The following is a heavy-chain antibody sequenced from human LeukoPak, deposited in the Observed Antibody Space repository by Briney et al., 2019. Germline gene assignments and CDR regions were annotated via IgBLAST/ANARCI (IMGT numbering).Heavy chain of an antibody. J-gene: IGHJ4*02. CDR3: ARAPGMTTVTTEEEGFDY. Sequence: SQTLSLTCTVSGGSISSGGYYWSWIRQPPGKGLEWIGYIYHSGSTYYNPSLKCRVTISVDRSKNQFSLKLSSVTAADTAVYYCARAPGMTTVTTEEEGFDYWGQGTLVTVSS. D-gene: IGHD4-11*01. V-gene: IGHV4-30-2*01. CDR1: GGSISSGGYY. CDR2: IYHSGST.